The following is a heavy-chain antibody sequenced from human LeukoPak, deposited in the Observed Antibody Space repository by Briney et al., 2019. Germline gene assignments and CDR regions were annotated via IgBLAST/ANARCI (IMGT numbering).Heavy chain of an antibody. CDR2: IYYSGST. CDR3: ARVPADGYHYPYYCDY. D-gene: IGHD5-24*01. Sequence: PSETLSLTCIVSSGSVSSGIYYWSWIRQPPGKGLEWIGYIYYSGSTNYNPSLKRRVTISVDTSKNQFSLKVTSVTAADTAVYYCARVPADGYHYPYYCDYWGQGTLVTVSS. V-gene: IGHV4-61*01. J-gene: IGHJ4*02. CDR1: SGSVSSGIYY.